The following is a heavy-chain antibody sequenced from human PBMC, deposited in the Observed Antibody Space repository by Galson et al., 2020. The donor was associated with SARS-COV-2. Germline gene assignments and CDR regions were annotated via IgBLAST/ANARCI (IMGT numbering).Heavy chain of an antibody. CDR2: IISSGSTI. J-gene: IGHJ4*02. CDR1: GFTFSSYE. CDR3: ARVASPDRRGFYYFDY. V-gene: IGHV3-48*03. Sequence: GESLKIPCAAPGFTFSSYEMNWVRQAPGKGLEWVSYIISSGSTIYYADSVKGRFTISRDKAKNSLYLQMNSLRAEDTAVYYCARVASPDRRGFYYFDYWGQGTLVTVSS. D-gene: IGHD3-10*01.